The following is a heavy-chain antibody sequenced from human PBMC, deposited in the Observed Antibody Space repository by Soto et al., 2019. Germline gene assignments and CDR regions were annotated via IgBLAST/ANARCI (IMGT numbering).Heavy chain of an antibody. V-gene: IGHV1-18*01. D-gene: IGHD1-26*01. CDR3: ARAATTTEKYYYYMDV. CDR2: ISASNGDS. J-gene: IGHJ6*03. CDR1: GYTFSDYV. Sequence: QVQLVQSGAEVKKPGASVRVSCKTSGYTFSDYVISWVRQAPGQGLEWVGWISASNGDSNFAQKVQGRVTLTTDTSTSTAYMEMRGLRFDATAVYFCARAATTTEKYYYYMDVWGKGTTVTVSS.